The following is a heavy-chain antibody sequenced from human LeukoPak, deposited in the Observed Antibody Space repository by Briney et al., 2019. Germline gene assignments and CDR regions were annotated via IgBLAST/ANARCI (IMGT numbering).Heavy chain of an antibody. Sequence: GGSLRLSCAASASGVAFTSHSMNWVRQAPGKGLEWISYIHSSGDYIFYTGSVKGRFTVSRDNARNSLYLQMNSLRAEDTAIYYCAREYNSRATFDYWGQGTLVTVSS. J-gene: IGHJ4*02. D-gene: IGHD1-20*01. V-gene: IGHV3-21*05. CDR3: AREYNSRATFDY. CDR2: IHSSGDYI. CDR1: ASGVAFTSHS.